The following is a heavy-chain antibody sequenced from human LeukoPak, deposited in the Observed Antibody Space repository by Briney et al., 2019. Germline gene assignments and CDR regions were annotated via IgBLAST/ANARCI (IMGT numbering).Heavy chain of an antibody. CDR3: AELGITMIGGV. J-gene: IGHJ6*04. Sequence: PGGSLRLSCAASGFTFSNAWMTWVRQAPGKGLEWVSYISSSGSTIYYADSVKGRFTISRDNAKNSLYLQMNSLRAEDTAVYYCAELGITMIGGVWGKGTTVTISS. CDR1: GFTFSNAW. D-gene: IGHD3-10*02. V-gene: IGHV3-48*04. CDR2: ISSSGSTI.